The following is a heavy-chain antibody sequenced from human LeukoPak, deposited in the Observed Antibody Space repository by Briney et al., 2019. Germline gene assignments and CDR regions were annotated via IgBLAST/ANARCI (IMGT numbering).Heavy chain of an antibody. V-gene: IGHV1-69*04. CDR1: GGTFSSYA. Sequence: SVKVSCKASGGTFSSYAISWVRQAPGQGLEWMGRIIPILGIANYAQKFQGRVTITADKSTSTAYMELSSLRSEDTAVYYCARRGSGSYYGDAFDIWGQGTMVTVSS. J-gene: IGHJ3*02. CDR2: IIPILGIA. CDR3: ARRGSGSYYGDAFDI. D-gene: IGHD1-26*01.